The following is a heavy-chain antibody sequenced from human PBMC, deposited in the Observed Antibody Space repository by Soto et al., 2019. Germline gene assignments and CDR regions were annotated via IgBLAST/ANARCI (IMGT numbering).Heavy chain of an antibody. CDR1: GFTFSDYY. V-gene: IGHV3-11*01. D-gene: IGHD3-16*02. J-gene: IGHJ6*03. CDR3: ARASYDYIWGSYRYRYMDV. Sequence: GGSLRLSCAASGFTFSDYYMSWIRQAPGKGLEWVSYISSSGSTIYYADSVKGRFTISRDNAKNSLYLQMNSLRAEDTAVYYCARASYDYIWGSYRYRYMDVWGKGTTVTVSS. CDR2: ISSSGSTI.